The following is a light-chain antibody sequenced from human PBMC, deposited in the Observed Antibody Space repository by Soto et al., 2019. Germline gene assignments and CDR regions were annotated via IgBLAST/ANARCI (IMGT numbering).Light chain of an antibody. Sequence: QSVLTQPASVSGSPGQSITISCTGTTGDIGTYNYVSWYQQHPGKAPKLLIYEVSYRPSGISNRFSGSKSGYTASLTISGLQAEDEADYYCSSYTSTSTLGVFGGGTQLTVL. V-gene: IGLV2-14*01. CDR2: EVS. J-gene: IGLJ3*02. CDR1: TGDIGTYNY. CDR3: SSYTSTSTLGV.